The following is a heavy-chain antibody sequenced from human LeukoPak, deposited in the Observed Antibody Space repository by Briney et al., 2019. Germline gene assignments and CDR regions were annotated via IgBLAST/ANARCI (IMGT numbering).Heavy chain of an antibody. V-gene: IGHV3-30*04. CDR2: ISFDGRDS. Sequence: GGSLRLSCAASGFTFSSFAMHWVRQAPGKGLEWVAVISFDGRDSYYADSVRGRFTISRDNSRDMVYLQLNSLRAEDTAVYYCAKGGYYYYMDVWGKGTTVTVSS. J-gene: IGHJ6*03. CDR3: AKGGYYYYMDV. CDR1: GFTFSSFA.